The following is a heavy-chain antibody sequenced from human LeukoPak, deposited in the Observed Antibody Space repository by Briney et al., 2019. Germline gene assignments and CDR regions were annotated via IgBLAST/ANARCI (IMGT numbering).Heavy chain of an antibody. D-gene: IGHD2-21*02. CDR1: GFTFNIYA. CDR2: ISETSRKT. J-gene: IGHJ6*02. Sequence: PGGSLRLSCAASGFTFNIYAMSWVRQAPGKGLEWVSAISETSRKTYYADSVKGRFTISRDNSKNTLYLQMNSLRAEDTAVYYCARTYCGGDCYAIFDYGMDVWGQGTTVTVSS. V-gene: IGHV3-23*01. CDR3: ARTYCGGDCYAIFDYGMDV.